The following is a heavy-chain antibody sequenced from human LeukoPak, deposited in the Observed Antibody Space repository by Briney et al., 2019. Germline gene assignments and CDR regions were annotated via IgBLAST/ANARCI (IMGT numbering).Heavy chain of an antibody. D-gene: IGHD6-19*01. Sequence: QPGGSLGLSCAASGFTYSKYWMLWVRHAPGKGPESVSRINTDGTVTTYADSVKGRFAVSRDNADNTMFLQMNSVRDEDTAVYYCATKQWLAPPPDSWGQGTPVTVSS. V-gene: IGHV3-74*01. J-gene: IGHJ4*02. CDR3: ATKQWLAPPPDS. CDR1: GFTYSKYW. CDR2: INTDGTVT.